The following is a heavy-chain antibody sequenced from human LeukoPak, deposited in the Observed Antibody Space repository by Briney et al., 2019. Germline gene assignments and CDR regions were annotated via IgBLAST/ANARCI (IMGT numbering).Heavy chain of an antibody. CDR3: ARQGLLGRSSNLREGLSGRRLDFDY. J-gene: IGHJ4*02. D-gene: IGHD1-26*01. CDR2: IYYSGST. Sequence: SQTLSLTCTVSGGSISSGGYYWGWIRQPPGKGLEWIGSIYYSGSTYYNPSLKSRVTISVDTSKNQFSLKLSSVTAADTAVYYCARQGLLGRSSNLREGLSGRRLDFDYWGQGTLVTVSS. CDR1: GGSISSGGYY. V-gene: IGHV4-39*01.